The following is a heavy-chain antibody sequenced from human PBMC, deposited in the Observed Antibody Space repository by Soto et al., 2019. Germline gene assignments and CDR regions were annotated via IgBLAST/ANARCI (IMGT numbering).Heavy chain of an antibody. V-gene: IGHV1-46*01. D-gene: IGHD5-18*01. CDR1: GYTFTHYY. J-gene: IGHJ4*02. CDR3: ATSVNSAMAFDY. Sequence: WASVKVSCKASGYTFTHYYIHWVRQAPGQGLEWMGIINPNGGITTYAQKFRAGFSMTRDTSTSTVYLELGSLRSEDSAVYYCATSVNSAMAFDYWGQGTLVTVSS. CDR2: INPNGGIT.